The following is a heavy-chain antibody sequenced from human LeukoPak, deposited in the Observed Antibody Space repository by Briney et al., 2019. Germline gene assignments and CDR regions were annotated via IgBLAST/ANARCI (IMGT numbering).Heavy chain of an antibody. J-gene: IGHJ6*03. D-gene: IGHD2-2*01. CDR2: IYTSGST. V-gene: IGHV4-61*02. CDR1: GGSISSGSYY. CDR3: ARDLKGYQLLSGYYYYMDV. Sequence: SQTLSLTCTVSGGSISSGSYYWSWIRQPAGKGLEWIGRIYTSGSTYYNPSLKSRVTISVDTSKNQFSLKLSSVTAADTAVYYCARDLKGYQLLSGYYYYMDVWGKGTTVTVSS.